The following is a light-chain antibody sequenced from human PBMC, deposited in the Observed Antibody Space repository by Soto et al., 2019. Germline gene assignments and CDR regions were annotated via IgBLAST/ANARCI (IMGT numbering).Light chain of an antibody. V-gene: IGLV1-44*01. J-gene: IGLJ1*01. CDR2: NDY. CDR3: AAWDDSLNGLYV. Sequence: QSVLTQPPSASGTPGQRVTISCPRSSSNIGSLSVAWYQHLPGTAPKLLIHNDYQRPSGVPDRFSGSKSGTSASLAISGLQSEDDGDYYCAAWDDSLNGLYVFGTGTKLTVL. CDR1: SSNIGSLS.